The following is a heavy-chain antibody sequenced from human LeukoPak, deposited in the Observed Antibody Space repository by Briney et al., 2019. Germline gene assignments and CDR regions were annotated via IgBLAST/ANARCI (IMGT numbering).Heavy chain of an antibody. D-gene: IGHD3-3*01. Sequence: PSETLSLTCTVSGGSISSSSYYWGWIRQPPGKGLEWIGSIYYSGSTYYNPSLKSRVTISVDTSKYQFSLKLSSVTAADTAVYYCASQRITIFGVFIHFDYWGQGTLVTVSS. V-gene: IGHV4-39*01. J-gene: IGHJ4*02. CDR1: GGSISSSSYY. CDR2: IYYSGST. CDR3: ASQRITIFGVFIHFDY.